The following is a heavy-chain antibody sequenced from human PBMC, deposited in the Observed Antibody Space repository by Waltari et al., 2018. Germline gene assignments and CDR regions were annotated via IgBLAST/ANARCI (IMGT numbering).Heavy chain of an antibody. D-gene: IGHD4-17*01. V-gene: IGHV3-53*01. CDR2: IYSGGST. Sequence: EVQLVESGGGLIQPGGSLRLSCAASGFTVSNYYMTWVRQAPGKGLEWVSVIYSGGSTYYADSVKGRFTISRDNSKNTLYLQMTSQRAEDTALYYCARLPSVATTVGFYYFDYWGQGALVTVSS. CDR1: GFTVSNYY. CDR3: ARLPSVATTVGFYYFDY. J-gene: IGHJ4*02.